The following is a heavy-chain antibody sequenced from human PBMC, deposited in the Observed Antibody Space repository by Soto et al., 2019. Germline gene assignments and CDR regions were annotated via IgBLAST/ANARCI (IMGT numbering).Heavy chain of an antibody. D-gene: IGHD3-3*01. CDR1: GFTFSSYA. CDR3: AKDPEWYGMAF. CDR2: ISGSGGST. V-gene: IGHV3-23*01. J-gene: IGHJ6*02. Sequence: EVQLLESGGGLVQPGGSLRLSCAASGFTFSSYAMTWVRQAPGKGLEWVSTISGSGGSTYYADSVKGRFTISRDNSKNTLHLQMISLRAEDTAVYYCAKDPEWYGMAFWGQGTTVTVSS.